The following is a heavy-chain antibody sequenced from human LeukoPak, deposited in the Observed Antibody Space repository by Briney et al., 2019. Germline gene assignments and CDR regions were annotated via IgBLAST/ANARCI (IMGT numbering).Heavy chain of an antibody. CDR2: IYKNAIT. D-gene: IGHD3-22*01. Sequence: PGGSLRLSCAASGFTVSSNYMTWVRQAPGKGLEWVSVIYKNAITYYADTVKGRFTISRDNSKNTLYLQMNSLRADDTAVYYCAKDQAMIVVVITAHNNWFDPWGQGTLVTVSS. V-gene: IGHV3-53*01. CDR1: GFTVSSNY. J-gene: IGHJ5*02. CDR3: AKDQAMIVVVITAHNNWFDP.